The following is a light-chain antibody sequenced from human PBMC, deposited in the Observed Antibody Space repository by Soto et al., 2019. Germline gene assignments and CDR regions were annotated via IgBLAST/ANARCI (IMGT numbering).Light chain of an antibody. CDR1: QTVSSN. Sequence: EIVMTQSPATLSVSPGERATLSCRASQTVSSNLAWYQQKPGQAPRLLIHGASTRAAGIPARFSGSGSGTELTLTLSILQSEDFVVYYCQQYNDWPPCTVGPGTRVDIK. CDR2: GAS. V-gene: IGKV3-15*01. J-gene: IGKJ3*01. CDR3: QQYNDWPPCT.